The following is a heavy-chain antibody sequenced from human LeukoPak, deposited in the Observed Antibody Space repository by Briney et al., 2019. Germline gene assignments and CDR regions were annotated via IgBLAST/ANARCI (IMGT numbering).Heavy chain of an antibody. Sequence: GGSLRLSCAASGFTFSNHYMHWVRQAPGKGLVSVSRIDPNGRDTSYADSVKGRFTISRDNAKNTLYLQMNTLGAEDTALYYCVRGSTDWNGMDVWGQGTTVTVSS. D-gene: IGHD6-19*01. CDR1: GFTFSNHY. V-gene: IGHV3-74*01. CDR3: VRGSTDWNGMDV. J-gene: IGHJ6*02. CDR2: IDPNGRDT.